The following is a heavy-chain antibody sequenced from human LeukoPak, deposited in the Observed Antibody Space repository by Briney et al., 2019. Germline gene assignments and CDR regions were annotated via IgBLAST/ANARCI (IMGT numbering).Heavy chain of an antibody. CDR3: ARQYYYDSSGFDY. CDR1: GGSISSGSYY. J-gene: IGHJ4*02. CDR2: IYTSGST. V-gene: IGHV4-61*02. D-gene: IGHD3-22*01. Sequence: SETLSLTCTVSGGSISSGSYYWSWIRQPAGEGLEWIGRIYTSGSTNYHPSLKSRVTISVDTSKNQFSLKLSSVTAADTAVYYCARQYYYDSSGFDYWGQGTLVTVST.